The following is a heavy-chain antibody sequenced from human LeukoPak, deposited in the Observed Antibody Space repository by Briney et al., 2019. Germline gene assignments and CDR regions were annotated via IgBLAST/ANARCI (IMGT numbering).Heavy chain of an antibody. J-gene: IGHJ6*02. CDR3: ARPLHLFGALDV. Sequence: GESLKISCKGSGYSFTSYWINWVRQMPGKGLEWMGKIDPSDSYTNYSPSFQGHVSISADKSIGTAYLQWSSLKASDTAMYYCARPLHLFGALDVWGQGTTVTVSS. CDR1: GYSFTSYW. V-gene: IGHV5-10-1*01. CDR2: IDPSDSYT. D-gene: IGHD3-3*01.